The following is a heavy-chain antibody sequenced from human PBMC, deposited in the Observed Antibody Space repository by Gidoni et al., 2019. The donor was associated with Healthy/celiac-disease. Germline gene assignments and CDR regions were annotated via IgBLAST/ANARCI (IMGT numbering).Heavy chain of an antibody. D-gene: IGHD2-15*01. J-gene: IGHJ6*03. V-gene: IGHV1-69*04. CDR3: ARVYCSGGSCYPGEGYYYYMDV. CDR1: GGTFSSYA. Sequence: QVQLVQSGAEVKKPGSSVKVSCKASGGTFSSYAISWVRQAPGQGLEWMGRIIPILGIANYAQKFQGRVTITADKSTSTAYMELSSLRSEDTAVYYCARVYCSGGSCYPGEGYYYYMDVWGKGTTVTVSS. CDR2: IIPILGIA.